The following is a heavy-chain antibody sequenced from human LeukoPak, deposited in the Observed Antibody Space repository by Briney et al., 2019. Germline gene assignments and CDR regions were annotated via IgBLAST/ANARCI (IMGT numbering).Heavy chain of an antibody. CDR2: IYYSGST. D-gene: IGHD3-10*01. V-gene: IGHV4-59*01. CDR1: GGSISSDY. CDR3: ARGPITMVRGVIITPFDY. Sequence: PSETLSLTCTVSGGSISSDYWSWIRQPPGKGLEWIGYIYYSGSTNYNPSLKSRVTISVDTSKNQFSLKLSSVTAADTAVYYCARGPITMVRGVIITPFDYWGQGTLVTVSS. J-gene: IGHJ4*02.